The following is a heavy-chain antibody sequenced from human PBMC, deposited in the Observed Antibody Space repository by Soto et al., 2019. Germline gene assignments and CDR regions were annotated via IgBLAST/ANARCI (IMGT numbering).Heavy chain of an antibody. D-gene: IGHD2-15*01. J-gene: IGHJ5*02. CDR2: ISAYNGNT. CDR1: GYTFTSYG. V-gene: IGHV1-18*01. CDR3: ARGYCSGGSCYSRADWFDP. Sequence: ASVKVSCKASGYTFTSYGISWVRQAPGQGLEWVGWISAYNGNTNYAQKLQGRVTMTTDTSTSTAYMELRSLRSDDTAVYYCARGYCSGGSCYSRADWFDPWGQGTLVTVSS.